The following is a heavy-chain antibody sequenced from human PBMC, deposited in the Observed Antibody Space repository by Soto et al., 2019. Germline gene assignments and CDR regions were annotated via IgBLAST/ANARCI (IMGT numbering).Heavy chain of an antibody. CDR1: GYSFTSYW. J-gene: IGHJ6*02. V-gene: IGHV5-10-1*01. CDR2: IDPSDSYT. CDR3: ARLAVGVTGYYGMDV. Sequence: GESLKIPCRGSGYSFTSYWISWIRQMPGKGLEWMGRIDPSDSYTNYSPSFQGHVTISADKSISTAYLQWSSLKASDTAMYYCARLAVGVTGYYGMDVWGQGTTVTVSS. D-gene: IGHD3-22*01.